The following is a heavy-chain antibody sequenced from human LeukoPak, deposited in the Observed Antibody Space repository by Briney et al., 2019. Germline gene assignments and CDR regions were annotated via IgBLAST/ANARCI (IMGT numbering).Heavy chain of an antibody. D-gene: IGHD2-15*01. V-gene: IGHV3-23*01. CDR1: GFTFSSYG. CDR2: ISGSGGST. Sequence: GGSLRLSCAASGFTFSSYGMSWVRQAPGKGLEWVSAISGSGGSTYYAGSVKGRFTISRDNSKNTLYLQMNSLRAEDTAIYYCAKDAIVYYYYYMDVWGKGTTVTVSS. J-gene: IGHJ6*03. CDR3: AKDAIVYYYYYMDV.